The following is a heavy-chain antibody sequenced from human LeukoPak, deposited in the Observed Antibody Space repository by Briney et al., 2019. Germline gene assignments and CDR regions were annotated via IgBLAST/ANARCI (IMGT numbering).Heavy chain of an antibody. Sequence: GGSLRLSCAASGFTFSAYAMSWVRQAPGKGLGWVSSISDSAGSTYYAASVTGRFTISRDSSRTTLYLQVNSLRAEDTAVYCCAKQSAGVTTGYFDYWGQGTLVTVSS. J-gene: IGHJ4*02. D-gene: IGHD1-26*01. V-gene: IGHV3-23*01. CDR2: ISDSAGST. CDR1: GFTFSAYA. CDR3: AKQSAGVTTGYFDY.